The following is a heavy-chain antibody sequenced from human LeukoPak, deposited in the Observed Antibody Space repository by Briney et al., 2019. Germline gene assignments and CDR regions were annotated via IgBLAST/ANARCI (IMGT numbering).Heavy chain of an antibody. CDR3: ASDYSNYHGCFDY. CDR2: TSGSGSRT. Sequence: QTGGSLRLSCSVSGFTFSSFDMSWVRQAPGKGLEWVSTTSGSGSRTYSADSVKGRFTISRDNSKNTLYQQMSSLRAEDTAVYYCASDYSNYHGCFDYWGQGTLVTVSS. J-gene: IGHJ4*02. V-gene: IGHV3-23*01. CDR1: GFTFSSFD. D-gene: IGHD4-11*01.